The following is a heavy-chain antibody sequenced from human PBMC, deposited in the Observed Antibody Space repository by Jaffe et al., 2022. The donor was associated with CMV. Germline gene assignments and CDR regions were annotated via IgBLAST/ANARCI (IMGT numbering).Heavy chain of an antibody. D-gene: IGHD6-19*01. CDR2: ISSSSGSI. CDR3: AREGSIFSSDWS. CDR1: GFTFSSYS. J-gene: IGHJ4*02. Sequence: EVQLVESGGGLVKPGGSLRLSCAASGFTFSSYSMNWVRQAPGKGLEWVSFISSSSGSIYYADSVKGRFTISRDNAKNSLYLQMNSLRAEDTAFYYCAREGSIFSSDWSWGQGTLVTVSS. V-gene: IGHV3-21*01.